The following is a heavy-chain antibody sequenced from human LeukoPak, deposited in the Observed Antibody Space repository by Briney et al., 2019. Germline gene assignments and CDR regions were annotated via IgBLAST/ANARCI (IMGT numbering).Heavy chain of an antibody. D-gene: IGHD3-10*01. J-gene: IGHJ4*02. CDR3: ASIITMVRGVISG. V-gene: IGHV4-39*07. Sequence: KPSETLSLTCTVSGGSINSYYWGWIRQPPGKGLEWIGSIYYSGSTYYNPSLKSRVTISVDTSKNLFSLKLSSVTAADTAVYYCASIITMVRGVISGWGQGTLVTVSS. CDR2: IYYSGST. CDR1: GGSINSYY.